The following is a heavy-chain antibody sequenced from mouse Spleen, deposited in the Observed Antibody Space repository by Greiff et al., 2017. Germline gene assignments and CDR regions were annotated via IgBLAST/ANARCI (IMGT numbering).Heavy chain of an antibody. J-gene: IGHJ4*01. Sequence: QVQLQQPGAELVKPGASVKLSCKASGYTFTSYWMHWVKQRPGQGLEWIGMIHPNSGSTNYNEKFKSKATLTVDKSSSTAYMQLSSLTSEDSAVYYCARYRYGSSYGAMDYWGQGTSVTVSS. V-gene: IGHV1-64*01. D-gene: IGHD1-1*01. CDR3: ARYRYGSSYGAMDY. CDR1: GYTFTSYW. CDR2: IHPNSGST.